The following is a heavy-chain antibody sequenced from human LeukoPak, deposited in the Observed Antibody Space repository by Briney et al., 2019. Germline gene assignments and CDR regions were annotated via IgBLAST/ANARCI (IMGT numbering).Heavy chain of an antibody. CDR1: GGSISSYY. V-gene: IGHV4-4*07. D-gene: IGHD3-10*01. Sequence: NPSETLSLTCTVSGGSISSYYWSWIRQPAGKGLEWIGRIYTSGSTNYNPSLKSRVTISVDTSKNQFSLKLSSVTAADTAVYYCARVRYGSGSYYFDYWGQGTLVTVSS. CDR3: ARVRYGSGSYYFDY. J-gene: IGHJ4*02. CDR2: IYTSGST.